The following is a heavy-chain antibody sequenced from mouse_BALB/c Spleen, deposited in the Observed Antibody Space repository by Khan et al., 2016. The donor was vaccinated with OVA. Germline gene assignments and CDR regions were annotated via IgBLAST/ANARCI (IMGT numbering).Heavy chain of an antibody. CDR2: ISGDSNTI. D-gene: IGHD1-1*01. Sequence: EVKLEESGGDLVQPGGSRKLSCAASGFTFSSYGMHWVRQAPEKGLEWVAYISGDSNTIYYADTVKGRFTISRDNPRNTLFLQMTSLMSDDTALYCGATSYFYGYYFDYWGPGTTLTVSS. V-gene: IGHV5-17*02. CDR3: ATSYFYGYYFDY. J-gene: IGHJ2*01. CDR1: GFTFSSYG.